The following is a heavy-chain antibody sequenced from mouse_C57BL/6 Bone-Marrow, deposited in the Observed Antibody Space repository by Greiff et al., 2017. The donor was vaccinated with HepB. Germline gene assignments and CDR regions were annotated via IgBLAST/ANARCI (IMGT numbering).Heavy chain of an antibody. CDR2: SRNKANDYTT. V-gene: IGHV7-1*01. Sequence: DVMLVESGGGLVQSGRSLRLSCATSGFTFSDFYMEWVRQAPGKGLEWIAASRNKANDYTTEYSASVKGRFIVSRDTSQSILYLQMNALRAEDTAIYYCARDAPNVLLRYQLRGWAMDYWGQGTSVTVSS. CDR1: GFTFSDFY. J-gene: IGHJ4*01. D-gene: IGHD1-1*01. CDR3: ARDAPNVLLRYQLRGWAMDY.